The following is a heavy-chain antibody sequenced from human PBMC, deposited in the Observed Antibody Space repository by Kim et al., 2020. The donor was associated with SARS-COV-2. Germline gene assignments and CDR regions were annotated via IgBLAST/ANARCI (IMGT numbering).Heavy chain of an antibody. D-gene: IGHD2-2*02. V-gene: IGHV3-53*01. CDR3: ARVAYCSSTSCYNGNDY. J-gene: IGHJ4*02. Sequence: VKGRFTISSDNSKNTLYLQMNSLRAEDTAVYYCARVAYCSSTSCYNGNDYWGQGTLVTVSS.